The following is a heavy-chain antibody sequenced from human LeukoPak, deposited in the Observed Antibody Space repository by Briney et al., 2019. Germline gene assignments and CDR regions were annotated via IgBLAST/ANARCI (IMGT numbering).Heavy chain of an antibody. J-gene: IGHJ6*02. D-gene: IGHD2-2*01. CDR3: ARDSAAGGYYYYGMDV. V-gene: IGHV4-39*02. CDR1: GGSISSSSYY. CDR2: IYYSGST. Sequence: SETLSLTCTVSGGSISSSSYYWGWIRQPPGKGLEWIGSIYYSGSTYYNPSLKSRVTISVDTSKNQFSLKLSSVTAADTAVYYCARDSAAGGYYYYGMDVWGQGTTVTVSS.